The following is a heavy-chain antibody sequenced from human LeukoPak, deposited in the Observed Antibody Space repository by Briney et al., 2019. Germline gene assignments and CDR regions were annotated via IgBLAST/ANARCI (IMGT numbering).Heavy chain of an antibody. CDR3: ARGRYYDSSGYPHFDY. CDR2: VFYSGST. CDR1: GGSISSYY. V-gene: IGHV4-59*01. Sequence: SETLSLTCTISGGSISSYYWSWIRQPPGKGLEYIGYVFYSGSTNYNPSLKSRVTISVDTSKNQFSLKLSSVTAADTAVYYCARGRYYDSSGYPHFDYWGQGTLVTVSS. J-gene: IGHJ4*02. D-gene: IGHD3-22*01.